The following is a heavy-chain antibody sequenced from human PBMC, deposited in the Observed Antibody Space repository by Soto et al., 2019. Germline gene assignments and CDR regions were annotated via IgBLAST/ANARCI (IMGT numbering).Heavy chain of an antibody. J-gene: IGHJ4*02. CDR1: GYTLTELS. Sequence: ASVKVSCKVSGYTLTELSMHWVRQAPGKGLEWMGGFDPEDGETIYAQKFQGRVTMTEDTSTDTAYMELSSLRSEDTAVYYCATVNMLISSSSPFDYWGQGTLATVSS. V-gene: IGHV1-24*01. CDR2: FDPEDGET. D-gene: IGHD6-6*01. CDR3: ATVNMLISSSSPFDY.